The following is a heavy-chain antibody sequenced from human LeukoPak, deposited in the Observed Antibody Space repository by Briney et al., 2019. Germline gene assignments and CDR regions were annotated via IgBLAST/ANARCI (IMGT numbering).Heavy chain of an antibody. J-gene: IGHJ4*02. CDR2: ISVGGTKT. CDR1: GFTFTNYA. Sequence: GGSLRLSCATSGFTFTNYAMTWVRQATGKGLEWVSAISVGGTKTHYADSVRGRFTISRDDSKKTLYLQMSSLRAEDTAVYYCAKDWSAAHWGQGTLVTVSS. D-gene: IGHD2-15*01. V-gene: IGHV3-23*01. CDR3: AKDWSAAH.